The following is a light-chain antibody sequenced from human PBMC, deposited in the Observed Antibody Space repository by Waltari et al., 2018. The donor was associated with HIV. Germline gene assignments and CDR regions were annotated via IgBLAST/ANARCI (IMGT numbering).Light chain of an antibody. J-gene: IGKJ3*01. V-gene: IGKV1-9*01. CDR2: AAS. CDR1: QGINNY. Sequence: DIQLTHSPSFLSASVGDRVTITCRASQGINNYLAWYQQKPGKAPKLLIYAASTLQAGVPSRFSGSGSGTEFTLTISSLQPEDFATYYCQQLNGYPPFTFGPGATVDIK. CDR3: QQLNGYPPFT.